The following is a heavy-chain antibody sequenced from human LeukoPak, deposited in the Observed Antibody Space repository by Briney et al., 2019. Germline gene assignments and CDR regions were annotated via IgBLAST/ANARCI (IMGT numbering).Heavy chain of an antibody. Sequence: GGSLRLSCAASGFDFDDFAMHWVRQAPGKGLEWISRVSWDGGSTYYSDSVKGRFTISRDNSKNSLYLQMNSLKTEDTALYYCAKERRRGYSYGNFDFWGQGTLVTVSS. V-gene: IGHV3-43D*03. CDR2: VSWDGGST. D-gene: IGHD5-18*01. J-gene: IGHJ4*02. CDR3: AKERRRGYSYGNFDF. CDR1: GFDFDDFA.